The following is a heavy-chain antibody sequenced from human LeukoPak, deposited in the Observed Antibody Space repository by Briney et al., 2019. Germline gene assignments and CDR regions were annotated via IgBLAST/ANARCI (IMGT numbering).Heavy chain of an antibody. V-gene: IGHV4-59*01. D-gene: IGHD6-19*01. Sequence: PSETLSLTCTVSGGSISSYYWSWIRQPPGEGLEWIGYIYYSGSTNYNPSLKSRVTISVDTSKNQFSLKLSSVTAADTAVYYCARGAVASLDYWGQGTLVTVSS. CDR2: IYYSGST. J-gene: IGHJ4*02. CDR3: ARGAVASLDY. CDR1: GGSISSYY.